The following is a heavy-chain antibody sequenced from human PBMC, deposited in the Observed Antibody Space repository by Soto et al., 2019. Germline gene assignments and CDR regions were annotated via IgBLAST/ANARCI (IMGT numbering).Heavy chain of an antibody. J-gene: IGHJ3*02. V-gene: IGHV4-59*01. CDR3: ARELGYCSGGRCYAAFDI. CDR1: GGSISSYY. CDR2: IYYSGST. Sequence: SETLSLTCTVPGGSISSYYWSWIRQPPGKGLEWIGYIYYSGSTNYNPSLKSRVTISVDTSKNQFSLKLSSVTAADTAVYYCARELGYCSGGRCYAAFDIWGQGTMVTVSS. D-gene: IGHD2-15*01.